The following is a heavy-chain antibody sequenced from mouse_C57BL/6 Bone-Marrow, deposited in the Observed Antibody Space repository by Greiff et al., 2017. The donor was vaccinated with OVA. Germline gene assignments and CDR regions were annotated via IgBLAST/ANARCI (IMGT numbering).Heavy chain of an antibody. CDR1: GFTFSSYA. J-gene: IGHJ4*01. CDR2: ISSGGDYI. Sequence: EVQLVESGAGLVTPGGSLKLSCAASGFTFSSYAMSWVRQTPEKRLEWVAYISSGGDYIYYADTVKGRFTISRDNARNTLYLQMSSLKSQDTAMYYCTRLLDAMDYWGQGTSVTVSS. V-gene: IGHV5-9-1*02. CDR3: TRLLDAMDY. D-gene: IGHD2-1*01.